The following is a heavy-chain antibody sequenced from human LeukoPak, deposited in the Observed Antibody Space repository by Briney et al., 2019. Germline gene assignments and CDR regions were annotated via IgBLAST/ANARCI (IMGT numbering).Heavy chain of an antibody. CDR3: ARDGERGYSYGYTIGV. CDR1: GFTFSSYA. J-gene: IGHJ6*04. Sequence: PGRCLRLSCAASGFTFSSYAMHWVRQAPGKGLEWVAVISYDGSNKYYADSVKGRFTISRDNSKNTMYLQMNSLRAEDTAVYYCARDGERGYSYGYTIGVWGKGTTVTVSS. CDR2: ISYDGSNK. V-gene: IGHV3-30*04. D-gene: IGHD5-18*01.